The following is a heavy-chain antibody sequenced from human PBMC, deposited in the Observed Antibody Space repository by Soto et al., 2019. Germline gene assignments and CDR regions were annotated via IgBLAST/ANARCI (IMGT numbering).Heavy chain of an antibody. CDR1: GVTLTNYA. CDR3: ARGGFSSSWRFDY. D-gene: IGHD6-13*01. J-gene: IGHJ4*02. Sequence: VKVSYKASGVTLTNYAISWVRQSPGQGLEWMGGIMATFGPANSAQKFQGRVRIIADKSTDTAYLELSSLRSEDTAVYYCARGGFSSSWRFDYWGQGTLVTVSS. CDR2: IMATFGPA. V-gene: IGHV1-69*06.